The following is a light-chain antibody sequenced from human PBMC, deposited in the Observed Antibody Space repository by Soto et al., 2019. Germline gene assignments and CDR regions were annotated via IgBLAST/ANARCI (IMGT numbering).Light chain of an antibody. Sequence: EVVLTQSPGTLSLSPGERATLSCRASQSVSNNYLAWYQQKPGQAPRLLIFGSSDRATGIPDSFSGSGSGTDFTLTISRMEPEDFAMYYCQQYGSSPPYTFGLGTKLEIK. CDR3: QQYGSSPPYT. J-gene: IGKJ2*01. V-gene: IGKV3-20*01. CDR1: QSVSNNY. CDR2: GSS.